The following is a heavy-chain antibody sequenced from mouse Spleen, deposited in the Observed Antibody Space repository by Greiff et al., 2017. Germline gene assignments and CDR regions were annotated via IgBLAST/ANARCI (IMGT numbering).Heavy chain of an antibody. D-gene: IGHD2-3*01. CDR2: INYDGSST. J-gene: IGHJ3*01. CDR3: AREGVDGYYGGLFAY. CDR1: GFTFSDYY. Sequence: EVHLVESEGGLVQPGSSMKLSCTASGFTFSDYYMAWVRQVPEKGLEWVANINYDGSSTYYLDSLKSRFIISRDNAKNILYLQMSSLKSEDTATYYCAREGVDGYYGGLFAYWGQGTLVTVSA. V-gene: IGHV5-16*01.